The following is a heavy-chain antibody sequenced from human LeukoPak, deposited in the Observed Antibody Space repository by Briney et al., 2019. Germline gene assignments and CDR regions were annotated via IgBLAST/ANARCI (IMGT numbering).Heavy chain of an antibody. CDR1: GYRFTSYW. V-gene: IGHV5-51*01. CDR2: IYPGDSDT. D-gene: IGHD4/OR15-4a*01. CDR3: ARRLYGAHLLIFDY. Sequence: GESLKISCKGSGYRFTSYWIGWVRRMPGKGLEWMGIIYPGDSDTRYSPSLQGQVTISADKSISTAYLQWSSLKASDTAMYYCARRLYGAHLLIFDYWGQGTLFTVSS. J-gene: IGHJ4*02.